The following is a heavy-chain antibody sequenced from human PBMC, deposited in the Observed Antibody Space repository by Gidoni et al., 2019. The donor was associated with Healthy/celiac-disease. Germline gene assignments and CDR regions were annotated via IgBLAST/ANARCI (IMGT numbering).Heavy chain of an antibody. J-gene: IGHJ6*02. CDR1: GFTFSSYA. D-gene: IGHD5-18*01. CDR3: AKDQNVIQLWLMAPNYYYGMDV. Sequence: EVQLLESGGGLVQPGGSLRLSCAASGFTFSSYAMSWVRQAPGKGLEWVSAISGSGGSTYYADSVKGRFTISRDNSKNTLYLQMNSLRAEDTAVYYCAKDQNVIQLWLMAPNYYYGMDVWGQGTTVTVSS. V-gene: IGHV3-23*01. CDR2: ISGSGGST.